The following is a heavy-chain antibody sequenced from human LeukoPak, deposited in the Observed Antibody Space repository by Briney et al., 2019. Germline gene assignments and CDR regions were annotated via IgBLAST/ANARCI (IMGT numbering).Heavy chain of an antibody. CDR2: ISVYNGNT. J-gene: IGHJ5*02. CDR3: ARDPGGSGSYSWFDP. CDR1: GYTFTSYG. V-gene: IGHV1-18*04. D-gene: IGHD3-10*01. Sequence: ASVKVSCKASGYTFTSYGISWVRQAPGQGLEWMGWISVYNGNTNYAQKLQGRVTMTTDTSTSTAYMELRSLRSDDTAVYYCARDPGGSGSYSWFDPWGQGTLVTVSS.